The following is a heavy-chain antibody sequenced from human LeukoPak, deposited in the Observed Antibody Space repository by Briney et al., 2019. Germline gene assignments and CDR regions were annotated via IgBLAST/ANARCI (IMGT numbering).Heavy chain of an antibody. CDR2: MNQDASER. V-gene: IGHV3-7*01. J-gene: IGHJ4*02. CDR1: GFTFSSYR. D-gene: IGHD1-26*01. Sequence: GGSLRLSCAASGFTFSSYRMSWVRQAPGKGLEWVANMNQDASERYYVESVKGRFTISRDNAKNSLYLQMNSLRAEDTAVYYCARDKRGGSYGDYWGQGTLVTVSS. CDR3: ARDKRGGSYGDY.